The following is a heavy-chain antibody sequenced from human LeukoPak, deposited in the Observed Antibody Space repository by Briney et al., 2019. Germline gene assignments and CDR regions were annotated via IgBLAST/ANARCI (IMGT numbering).Heavy chain of an antibody. V-gene: IGHV4-34*01. D-gene: IGHD3-9*01. CDR2: INHSGST. CDR3: ARADYDILTGLRYDAFDI. J-gene: IGHJ3*02. Sequence: SETLSLTCAVYGGSFSGYYWSWIRQPPGKGLEWIGEINHSGSTDYNPSLKSRVTMSVDTSKNQFSLKLSSVTAADTAVYYCARADYDILTGLRYDAFDIWGQGTMVTVSS. CDR1: GGSFSGYY.